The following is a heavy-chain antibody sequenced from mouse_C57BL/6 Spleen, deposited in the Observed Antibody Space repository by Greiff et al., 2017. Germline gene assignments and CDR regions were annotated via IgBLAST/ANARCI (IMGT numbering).Heavy chain of an antibody. CDR2: IDPEDGDT. CDR1: GFNIKDYY. CDR3: TTMPTAAWFAY. J-gene: IGHJ3*01. V-gene: IGHV14-1*01. D-gene: IGHD1-2*01. Sequence: VQLQQSGAELVRPGASVKLSCTASGFNIKDYYMHWVKQRPEQGLEWIGRIDPEDGDTESAPKFQGKATMTADTSSNTAYLQLSSLTSEDTAVYYCTTMPTAAWFAYWGQGTLVTVSA.